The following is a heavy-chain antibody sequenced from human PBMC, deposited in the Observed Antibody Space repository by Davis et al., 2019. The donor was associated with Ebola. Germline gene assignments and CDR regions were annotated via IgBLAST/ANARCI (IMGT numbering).Heavy chain of an antibody. CDR1: GFTFSSYA. D-gene: IGHD1-1*01. V-gene: IGHV3-23*01. CDR2: ISGSGGST. Sequence: PGGSLRLSCAASGFTFSSYAMSWVRQAPGKGLEWVSAISGSGGSTYYADSVKGRFTISRDNSKNTLYLQMNSLRAEDTAVYYCASYNWGSGDYYYYYMDVWGKGTTVTVSS. J-gene: IGHJ6*03. CDR3: ASYNWGSGDYYYYYMDV.